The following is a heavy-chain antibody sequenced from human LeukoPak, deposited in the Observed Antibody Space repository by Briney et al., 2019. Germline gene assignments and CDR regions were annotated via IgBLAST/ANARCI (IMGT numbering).Heavy chain of an antibody. CDR2: INPNSGDT. V-gene: IGHV1-2*02. CDR1: GYTFTGYY. Sequence: ASVKVSCKASGYTFTGYYMHWVRQAPGQGLEWMGWINPNSGDTNYAQKFQGRVTMTRDTSISTAYMELSSLRSDDTAVYYCARVGYSYGYSRGFAELDYWGQGTLVTVSS. CDR3: ARVGYSYGYSRGFAELDY. D-gene: IGHD5-18*01. J-gene: IGHJ4*02.